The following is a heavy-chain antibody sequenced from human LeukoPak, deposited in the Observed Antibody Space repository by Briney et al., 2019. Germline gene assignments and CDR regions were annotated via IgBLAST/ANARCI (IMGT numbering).Heavy chain of an antibody. D-gene: IGHD4-23*01. Sequence: ASVKVSCKASGYTFTSYYMHWVRQAPGQGLEWMGIINPSGGSTSYAQKFQGRVTMTRDTSTSTAYMELSSLRSEDTAVYYCARDAVDRLYDYWGQGTLVTVSS. CDR2: INPSGGST. CDR1: GYTFTSYY. J-gene: IGHJ4*02. V-gene: IGHV1-46*01. CDR3: ARDAVDRLYDY.